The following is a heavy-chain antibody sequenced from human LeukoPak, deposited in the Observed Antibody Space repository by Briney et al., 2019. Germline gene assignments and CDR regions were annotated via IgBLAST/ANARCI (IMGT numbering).Heavy chain of an antibody. V-gene: IGHV3-11*01. CDR2: ISKSGDTT. Sequence: PGGSLRLSCAASGLTFSDYYMSWIRQAPGKGLEWVSYISKSGDTTVYADSVKGRFSISRDNAKNSLYLQMNSLRAEDTAVYYCARVLGSYASDYWGQGTLVTVSS. CDR1: GLTFSDYY. D-gene: IGHD3-16*01. CDR3: ARVLGSYASDY. J-gene: IGHJ4*02.